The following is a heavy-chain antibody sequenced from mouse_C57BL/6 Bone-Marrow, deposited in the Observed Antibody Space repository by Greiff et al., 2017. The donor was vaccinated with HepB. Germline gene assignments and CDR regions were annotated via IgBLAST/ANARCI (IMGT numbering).Heavy chain of an antibody. CDR1: GYTFTSYW. CDR2: IYPGSGST. CDR3: ANLIYYDYPSYAMDY. D-gene: IGHD2-4*01. Sequence: QVQLQQPGAELVKPGASVKMSCKASGYTFTSYWITWVKQRPGQGLEWIGDIYPGSGSTNYNEKFKSKATLTVDTSSSTAYMQLSRLTSEDSAVYYCANLIYYDYPSYAMDYWGQGTSVTVSS. J-gene: IGHJ4*01. V-gene: IGHV1-55*01.